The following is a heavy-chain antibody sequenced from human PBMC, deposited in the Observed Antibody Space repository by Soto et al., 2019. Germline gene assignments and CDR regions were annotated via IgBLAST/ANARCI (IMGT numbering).Heavy chain of an antibody. CDR3: ARREYSSGWDSYYFDY. CDR1: GGSFSGYY. Sequence: SETLSLTCAVYGGSFSGYYWSWIRQPPGKGLEWIGEINHSGSTNYNPSLKSRVTISVDTSKNQFSLKLSSVTAADTAVYYCARREYSSGWDSYYFDYWGQGTLVTVSS. V-gene: IGHV4-34*01. J-gene: IGHJ4*02. D-gene: IGHD6-19*01. CDR2: INHSGST.